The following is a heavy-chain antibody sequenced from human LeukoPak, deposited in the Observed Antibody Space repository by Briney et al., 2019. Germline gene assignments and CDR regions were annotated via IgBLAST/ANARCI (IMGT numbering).Heavy chain of an antibody. D-gene: IGHD3-16*01. CDR2: ISGHIGDT. CDR3: AKDVGDSLAGPWFFQF. Sequence: ASVKVSCKTSGYDFKTSGISWVRQAPGQGLEWMGWISGHIGDTHYAKRFQGRLTLTTDTSTSVAYLELSTLRSDDTALYFCAKDVGDSLAGPWFFQFWGQGTLVTLSS. CDR1: GYDFKTSG. V-gene: IGHV1-18*01. J-gene: IGHJ4*02.